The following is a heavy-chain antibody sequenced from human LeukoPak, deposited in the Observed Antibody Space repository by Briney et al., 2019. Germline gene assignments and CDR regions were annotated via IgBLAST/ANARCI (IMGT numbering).Heavy chain of an antibody. V-gene: IGHV3-7*01. CDR3: ARWRGRQSEFDY. CDR1: RFIFSSYW. D-gene: IGHD1-1*01. J-gene: IGHJ4*02. Sequence: GGSLRLSCATSRFIFSSYWMTWVRRTPGKGLEWVASINQDGSDKYYVDSVKGRFTISRDNAKKSLYLEMSSLRAEDTAVYYCARWRGRQSEFDYWGQGTLVTVSS. CDR2: INQDGSDK.